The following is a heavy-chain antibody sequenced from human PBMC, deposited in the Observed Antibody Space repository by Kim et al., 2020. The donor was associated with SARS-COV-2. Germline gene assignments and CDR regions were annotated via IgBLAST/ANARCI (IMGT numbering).Heavy chain of an antibody. D-gene: IGHD6-6*01. Sequence: GGSLRLSCAASGFTFSSYEMNWFRQAPGKGLEWVSYISSSGSTIYYADSVKGRFTISRDNAKNSLYLQMNSLRAEDTAVYYCARDLDLVDPWGQGTLVTVSS. V-gene: IGHV3-48*03. CDR3: ARDLDLVDP. CDR1: GFTFSSYE. CDR2: ISSSGSTI. J-gene: IGHJ5*02.